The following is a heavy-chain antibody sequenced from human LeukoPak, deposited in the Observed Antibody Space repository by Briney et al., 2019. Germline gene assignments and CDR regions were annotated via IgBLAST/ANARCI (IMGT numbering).Heavy chain of an antibody. CDR1: GGSISSSSYY. J-gene: IGHJ5*02. CDR2: IYYSGST. Sequence: KASETLSLTCTVSGGSISSSSYYWGWIRQPPGKGLEWIGSIYYSGSTYYNPSLKSRVTISVDTSKNQSSPKLSSVTAADTAVYYCARPSGLCSSTSCYMGTDPWGQGTLVTVSS. D-gene: IGHD2-2*02. CDR3: ARPSGLCSSTSCYMGTDP. V-gene: IGHV4-39*01.